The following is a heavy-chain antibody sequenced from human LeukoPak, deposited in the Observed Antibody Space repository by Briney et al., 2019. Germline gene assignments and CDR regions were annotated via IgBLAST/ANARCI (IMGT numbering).Heavy chain of an antibody. CDR3: ARDADLGATITGAFDI. J-gene: IGHJ3*02. CDR2: INQEGSQN. V-gene: IGHV3-7*01. D-gene: IGHD5-24*01. CDR1: GFTFSSYW. Sequence: GGSLRLSCAASGFTFSSYWMSWVRRAPGKGLEWVASINQEGSQNYYVDSVMGRFTISRDNTKKSLYLQINRLRFDDTAVYYCARDADLGATITGAFDIWGQGTLVIVSS.